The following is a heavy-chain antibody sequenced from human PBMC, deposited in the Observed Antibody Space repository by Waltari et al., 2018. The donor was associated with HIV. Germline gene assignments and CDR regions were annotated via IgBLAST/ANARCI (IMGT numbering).Heavy chain of an antibody. CDR3: ARHGSTAVAGTGMAFDI. J-gene: IGHJ3*02. V-gene: IGHV4-39*01. Sequence: QLQLQESGPGLVKPSETLSLTCTVSGGSISSSSYFWGWIRHPPGKGLEWPWRIYYSGITYYHPTLQGRVTISVDTAKNQFSLKLSAVTAADTAVYYWARHGSTAVAGTGMAFDIWCQGTMVTVSS. CDR2: IYYSGIT. CDR1: GGSISSSSYF. D-gene: IGHD6-19*01.